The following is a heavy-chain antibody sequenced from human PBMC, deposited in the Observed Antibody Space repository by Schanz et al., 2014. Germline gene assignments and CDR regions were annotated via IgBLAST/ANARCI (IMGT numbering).Heavy chain of an antibody. CDR3: ARDRRFFDRDDLYYFDS. V-gene: IGHV1-18*01. J-gene: IGHJ4*02. CDR2: ISAYNGNT. Sequence: QVQLVQSGAEVKKPGASVKVSCKASGYTFTSYGISWVRQAPGQGLEWMGWISAYNGNTKYPQKLQGRVTMTTDTSTSTACMALTDLRSDDTAVYYCARDRRFFDRDDLYYFDSWGQGTLVTVSS. CDR1: GYTFTSYG. D-gene: IGHD3-3*01.